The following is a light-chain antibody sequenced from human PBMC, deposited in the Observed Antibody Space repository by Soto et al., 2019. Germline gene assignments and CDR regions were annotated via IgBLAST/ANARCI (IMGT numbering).Light chain of an antibody. CDR3: QQLKSYPLS. J-gene: IGKJ4*01. CDR1: QDISSY. V-gene: IGKV1-9*01. Sequence: DIQLTQSPSFLSASVGDRVTITCRTSQDISSYLAWYQQKPGKAPQLLISAASTLQSGVPSRFSGSGSGKEFTLTISSLQHEDFATYYCQQLKSYPLSFGGGTKVEI. CDR2: AAS.